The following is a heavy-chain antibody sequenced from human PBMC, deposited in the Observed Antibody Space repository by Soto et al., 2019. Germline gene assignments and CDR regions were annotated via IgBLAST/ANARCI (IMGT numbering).Heavy chain of an antibody. CDR2: INHSGST. J-gene: IGHJ5*02. D-gene: IGHD2-15*01. V-gene: IGHV4-34*01. Sequence: SETLSLTCAVYGGSFSGYYWSWIRQPPGKGLEWIGEINHSGSTNYNPSLKSRVTISVDTSKNQFSLKLSSVTAADTAVYYCAGVTTEPKLCSGGSCYRSNWFDPWGQGTLVTVSS. CDR1: GGSFSGYY. CDR3: AGVTTEPKLCSGGSCYRSNWFDP.